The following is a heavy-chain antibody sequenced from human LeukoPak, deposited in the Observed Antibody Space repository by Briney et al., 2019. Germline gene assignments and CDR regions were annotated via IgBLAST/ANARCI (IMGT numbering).Heavy chain of an antibody. CDR2: ISAYNGNT. V-gene: IGHV1-18*04. J-gene: IGHJ5*02. CDR1: GYTFTSYG. CDR3: ARGYCSSTSCLRFDP. D-gene: IGHD2-2*01. Sequence: ASVKVSCKASGYTFTSYGISWVRQAPGQGLEWMGWISAYNGNTNYAQKLQGRVTMTTDTSTSTAYKELRSLRSDDTAVYYCARGYCSSTSCLRFDPWGQGTLVTVSS.